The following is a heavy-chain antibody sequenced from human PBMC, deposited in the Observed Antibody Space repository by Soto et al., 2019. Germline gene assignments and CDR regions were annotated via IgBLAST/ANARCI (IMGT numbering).Heavy chain of an antibody. CDR1: GGSLSGYY. J-gene: IGHJ4*02. Sequence: QVQLQQWGAGLLKPSETLSLTCAVYGGSLSGYYWTWIRQPPGKGLEWIGEISHRGNTDYNPSLKSRVTISVDMSKNQVSLNLDSVTVADTAVYFCARGYPTGWRLVRYWGQGTLVTVSS. D-gene: IGHD6-19*01. CDR2: ISHRGNT. CDR3: ARGYPTGWRLVRY. V-gene: IGHV4-34*01.